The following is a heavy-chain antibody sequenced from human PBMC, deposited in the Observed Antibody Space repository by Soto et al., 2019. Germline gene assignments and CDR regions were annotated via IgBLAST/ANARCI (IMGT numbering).Heavy chain of an antibody. CDR3: ARDQGVVVTADNWFDP. Sequence: SETLSLTCTVPGGSITYYSWVWIRQPAGKGLEWIGRIFSSGSTNYNPSLKGRITMSLDTAKNQFSLKLNSATATDTDVYFCARDQGVVVTADNWFDPWGRGILVAVSS. D-gene: IGHD2-21*02. J-gene: IGHJ5*02. CDR2: IFSSGST. CDR1: GGSITYYS. V-gene: IGHV4-4*07.